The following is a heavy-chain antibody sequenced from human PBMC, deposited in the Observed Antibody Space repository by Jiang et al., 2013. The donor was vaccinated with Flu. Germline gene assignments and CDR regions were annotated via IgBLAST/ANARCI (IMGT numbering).Heavy chain of an antibody. CDR1: GYTFTSYG. CDR3: ARGGGYCSSTSCYTGDNWFDP. J-gene: IGHJ5*02. V-gene: IGHV1-18*01. CDR2: ISAYNGNT. D-gene: IGHD2-2*03. Sequence: GAEVKKPGASVKVSCKASGYTFTSYGISWVRQAPGQGLEWMGWISAYNGNTNYAQKLQGRVTMTTDTSTSTAYMELRSLRSEDTAVYYCARGGGYCSSTSCYTGDNWFDPGAREPWSPSP.